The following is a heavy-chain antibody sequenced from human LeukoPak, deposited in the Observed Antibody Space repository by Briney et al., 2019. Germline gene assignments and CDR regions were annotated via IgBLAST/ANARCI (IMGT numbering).Heavy chain of an antibody. Sequence: ASVKVSCKASGGTSNSHAISWVRQAPGQGLEWMGRIIPNLGTTNRAQNFQDRVTLTADKSTNAAYMELTSLTSDDTAVYYCATTNDGGGYQWGDFFDFWGQGTLVTVSS. CDR1: GGTSNSHA. J-gene: IGHJ4*02. V-gene: IGHV1-69*04. D-gene: IGHD3-22*01. CDR3: ATTNDGGGYQWGDFFDF. CDR2: IIPNLGTT.